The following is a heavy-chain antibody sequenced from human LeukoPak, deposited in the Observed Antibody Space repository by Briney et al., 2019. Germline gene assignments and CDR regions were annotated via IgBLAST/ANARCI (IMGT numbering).Heavy chain of an antibody. CDR3: TRDGEPRAMVMYYFDY. D-gene: IGHD5-18*01. Sequence: QTGGPLRLSCTASGFTFGDYAMSWFRQAPGKGLEWVGFIRSKAYGGTTEYAASVKGRFTISRDDSKSIAYLQMNSLKTEDTAVYYCTRDGEPRAMVMYYFDYRGQGTLVTVSS. V-gene: IGHV3-49*03. J-gene: IGHJ4*02. CDR2: IRSKAYGGTT. CDR1: GFTFGDYA.